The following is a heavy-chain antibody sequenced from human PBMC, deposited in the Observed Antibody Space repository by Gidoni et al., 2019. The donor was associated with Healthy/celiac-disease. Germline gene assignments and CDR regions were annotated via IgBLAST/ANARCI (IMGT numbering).Heavy chain of an antibody. Sequence: EVHLVESGGGLVQPGGSLTLSCAASGFTFSGSWMNWIRLPPGKGPVWVSRINPDGSGTDYADSVKGRFTISRDNAKNTLYLQMNSLRAEDTAVYYCERDGGYWGQGTLVTVSS. CDR1: GFTFSGSW. J-gene: IGHJ4*02. CDR2: INPDGSGT. CDR3: ERDGGY. V-gene: IGHV3-74*01. D-gene: IGHD3-3*01.